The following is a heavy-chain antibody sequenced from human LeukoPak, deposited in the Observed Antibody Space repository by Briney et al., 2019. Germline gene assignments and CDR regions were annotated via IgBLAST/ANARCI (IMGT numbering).Heavy chain of an antibody. CDR2: ISSSGSTI. CDR1: GFTSSDYY. J-gene: IGHJ5*02. CDR3: ARASEWPNNWFDP. Sequence: GGSLRLSCAASGFTSSDYYMSWIRQAPGKGLEWVSYISSSGSTIYYADSVKGRFTISRDNAKNSLYLQMNSLRAEDTAVYYCARASEWPNNWFDPWGQGTLVTVSS. V-gene: IGHV3-11*01. D-gene: IGHD3-3*01.